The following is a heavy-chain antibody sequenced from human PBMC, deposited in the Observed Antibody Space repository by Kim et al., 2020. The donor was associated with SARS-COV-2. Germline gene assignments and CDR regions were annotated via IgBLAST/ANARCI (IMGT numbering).Heavy chain of an antibody. V-gene: IGHV3-23*01. CDR2: ISANGGTT. CDR1: GFTFSTYA. J-gene: IGHJ6*02. Sequence: GGSLRLSCAASGFTFSTYAMSWVRQAPGRGLEWVSCISANGGTTYYADSVKGRFSISGDNSKNTLYLQVNNLRAEDTAVYLCAKLKTTSCYSAMDVWGQ. CDR3: AKLKTTSCYSAMDV. D-gene: IGHD2-2*02.